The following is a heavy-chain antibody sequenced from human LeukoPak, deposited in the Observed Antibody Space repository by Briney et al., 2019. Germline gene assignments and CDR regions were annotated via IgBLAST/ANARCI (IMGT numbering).Heavy chain of an antibody. D-gene: IGHD3-22*01. V-gene: IGHV4-4*02. Sequence: SGTLSLTCAVSGGSISSSYWWSWIRQPPGKGLEWIGEIYHSGSTNYNLSLKSRVTISVDKSKNQFSLKLNSVTAADTAVYYCARGRYYYDSSGNNWFDPWGQGTLVTVSS. J-gene: IGHJ5*02. CDR1: GGSISSSYW. CDR2: IYHSGST. CDR3: ARGRYYYDSSGNNWFDP.